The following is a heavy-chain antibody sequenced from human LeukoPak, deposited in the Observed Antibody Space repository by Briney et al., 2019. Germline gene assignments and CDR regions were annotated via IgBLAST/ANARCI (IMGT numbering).Heavy chain of an antibody. D-gene: IGHD2-2*02. CDR1: GFTFSSYA. V-gene: IGHV3-23*01. CDR3: AKDLSRRGSLDIVVVPAAIGIFFDY. J-gene: IGHJ4*02. Sequence: GGSLRLSCAASGFTFSSYAMSWVRQAPGKGLEWVSAISGSGGSTYYADSVKGRFTISRDNSKNTLYLQMNSLRAEDTAVYYCAKDLSRRGSLDIVVVPAAIGIFFDYWGRGTLVTVSS. CDR2: ISGSGGST.